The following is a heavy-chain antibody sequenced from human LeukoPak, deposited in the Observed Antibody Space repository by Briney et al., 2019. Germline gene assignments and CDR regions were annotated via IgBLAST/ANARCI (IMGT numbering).Heavy chain of an antibody. Sequence: SVKVSCKASGGTFSSYAISWVRQDPGQGLEWMGGIIPIFGTANYAQKFQGRVTITADESTSTAYMELSSLRSEDTAVYYCARNYDSSGYYQYYFDYWGQGTLVTVSS. J-gene: IGHJ4*02. CDR1: GGTFSSYA. D-gene: IGHD3-22*01. CDR3: ARNYDSSGYYQYYFDY. V-gene: IGHV1-69*13. CDR2: IIPIFGTA.